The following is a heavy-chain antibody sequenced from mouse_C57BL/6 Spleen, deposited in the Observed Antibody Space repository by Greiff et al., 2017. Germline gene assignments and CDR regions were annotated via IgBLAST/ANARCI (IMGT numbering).Heavy chain of an antibody. CDR3: ARGNYDYDGEFAY. J-gene: IGHJ3*01. D-gene: IGHD2-4*01. CDR2: IYPGDGDT. CDR1: GYAFSSSW. V-gene: IGHV1-82*01. Sequence: VQGVESGPELVKPGASVKISCKASGYAFSSSWMNWVKQRPGKGLEWIGRIYPGDGDTNYNGKFKGKATLTADKSSSTAYMQLSSLTSEDSAVYFCARGNYDYDGEFAYWGQGTLVTVSA.